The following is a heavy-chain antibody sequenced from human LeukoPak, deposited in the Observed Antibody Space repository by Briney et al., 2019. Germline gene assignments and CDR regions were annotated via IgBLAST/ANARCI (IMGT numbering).Heavy chain of an antibody. Sequence: GGSLRLSCAASGFTFSSYEMNWVRQAPGKGLEWVSYISSSGSTIYYADSVKGRFTISRDDAKNLLYLDMNSLRAEDTAVYYCARGHTAVTRHFDFWGQGTLVTVSS. J-gene: IGHJ4*02. V-gene: IGHV3-48*03. CDR1: GFTFSSYE. D-gene: IGHD4-17*01. CDR2: ISSSGSTI. CDR3: ARGHTAVTRHFDF.